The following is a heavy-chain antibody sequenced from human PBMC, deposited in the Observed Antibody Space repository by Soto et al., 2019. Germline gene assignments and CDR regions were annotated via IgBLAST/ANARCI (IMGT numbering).Heavy chain of an antibody. CDR1: GGSISSSSYY. Sequence: PSETLSLTCTVSGGSISSSSYYWGWIRQPPGKGLEWIGSIYYSGSTYYNPSLKSRVTISVDTSKNQFSLKLSSVTAADTAVYYCARHEGREGSYYYFDYWGQGTLVTVSS. D-gene: IGHD1-26*01. J-gene: IGHJ4*02. V-gene: IGHV4-39*01. CDR3: ARHEGREGSYYYFDY. CDR2: IYYSGST.